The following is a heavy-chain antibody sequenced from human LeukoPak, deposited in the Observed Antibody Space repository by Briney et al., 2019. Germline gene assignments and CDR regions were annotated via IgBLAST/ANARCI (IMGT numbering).Heavy chain of an antibody. Sequence: SETLSLTSAVPGGSPSGYYWSCMRAPPGRGLERIGYIYYSGSTNYNPSLKSRVTISVDTSKNQFSLKLSSVTAADTAVYYCARLRTAAYYYGMDVWGQGTTVTVSS. CDR3: ARLRTAAYYYGMDV. J-gene: IGHJ6*02. CDR2: IYYSGST. CDR1: GGSPSGYY. V-gene: IGHV4-59*08.